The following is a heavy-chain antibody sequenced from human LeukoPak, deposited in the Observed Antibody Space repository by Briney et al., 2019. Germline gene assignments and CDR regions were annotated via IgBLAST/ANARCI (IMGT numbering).Heavy chain of an antibody. V-gene: IGHV3-23*01. CDR3: ARPSELYGQFACGY. Sequence: GGSLRLSCAASGFTFSSYAMSWVRQVPGKGLEWVSVISGSGDNTYYADSVKGRFTISRDNGKNSLYLQMNSLRAEDTAVYYCARPSELYGQFACGYWGQGSLVTVSS. J-gene: IGHJ4*02. CDR2: ISGSGDNT. CDR1: GFTFSSYA. D-gene: IGHD1-7*01.